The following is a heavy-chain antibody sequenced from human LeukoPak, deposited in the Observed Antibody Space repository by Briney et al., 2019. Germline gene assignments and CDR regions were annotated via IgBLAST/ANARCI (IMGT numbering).Heavy chain of an antibody. CDR2: TYYRSKRYN. J-gene: IGHJ4*02. CDR1: GDSVSTNMPA. V-gene: IGHV6-1*01. D-gene: IGHD5-12*01. CDR3: ARGWLRWLD. Sequence: SQTLSLTSAISGDSVSTNMPAWNCIRQSPSSGLEWLGRTYYRSKRYNQYAVTVKSRITDNPDTSQNQFSLQLNALTPEDTAVYYCARGWLRWLDWGQGTLVTVSS.